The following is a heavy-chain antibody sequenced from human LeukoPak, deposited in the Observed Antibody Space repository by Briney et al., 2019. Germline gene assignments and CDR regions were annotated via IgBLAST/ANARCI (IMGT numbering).Heavy chain of an antibody. CDR2: INPNSGGT. V-gene: IGHV1-2*02. D-gene: IGHD6-19*01. J-gene: IGHJ5*02. Sequence: ASVKVSCKASGYTFTGYYMHWVRQAPGQGLEWMGWINPNSGGTNYAQKFQGRVTMTRDTSISTAYMELSRLRSDDTAVYYCARDNLRAVAGNWFDPWGQGTLVTVSS. CDR1: GYTFTGYY. CDR3: ARDNLRAVAGNWFDP.